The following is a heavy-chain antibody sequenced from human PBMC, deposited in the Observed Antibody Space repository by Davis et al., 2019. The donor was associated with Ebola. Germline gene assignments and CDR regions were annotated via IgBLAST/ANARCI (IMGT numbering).Heavy chain of an antibody. Sequence: ASVKVSCKASGYTFTSYGISWVRQAPGQGLEWMGWISGYEDNRTYAPRFQGRLTLTKDRATSTVYMELRSLTSDDTALYYCARGHTYGRWDDRFDPWGQGTLVTVSS. J-gene: IGHJ5*02. D-gene: IGHD5-18*01. CDR3: ARGHTYGRWDDRFDP. CDR1: GYTFTSYG. V-gene: IGHV1-18*01. CDR2: ISGYEDNR.